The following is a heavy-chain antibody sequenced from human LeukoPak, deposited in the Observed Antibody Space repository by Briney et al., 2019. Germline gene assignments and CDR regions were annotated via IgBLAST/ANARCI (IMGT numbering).Heavy chain of an antibody. Sequence: GGSLRLSCAASGFTFSNYAMNWVRQAPGKGLEWVAVISYDGTNQYYADCVKGRFTIPRDNSKNTVFLQMNTLRAEDTALYYCARALWETKTSVPKSWGLGTLVTVSS. D-gene: IGHD1-26*01. CDR3: ARALWETKTSVPKS. V-gene: IGHV3-30*04. CDR2: ISYDGTNQ. CDR1: GFTFSNYA. J-gene: IGHJ4*02.